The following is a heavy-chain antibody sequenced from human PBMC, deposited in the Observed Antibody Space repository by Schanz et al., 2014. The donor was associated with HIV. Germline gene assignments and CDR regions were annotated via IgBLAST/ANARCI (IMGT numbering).Heavy chain of an antibody. D-gene: IGHD2-2*01. CDR3: ARRRADQKTFDY. J-gene: IGHJ4*02. CDR1: GFTFSDYY. Sequence: VQLVESGGGLVKPGGSLRLSCAASGFTFSDYYMSWIRQAPGKGLEWVSYISSSGSTIYYADSVKGRFTISRDNAKNSLYLQMNSLRVEDTALFYCARRRADQKTFDYWGQGALVTVSS. CDR2: ISSSGSTI. V-gene: IGHV3-11*04.